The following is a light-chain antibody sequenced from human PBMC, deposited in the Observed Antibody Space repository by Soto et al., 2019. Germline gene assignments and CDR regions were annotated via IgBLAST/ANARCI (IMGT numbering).Light chain of an antibody. J-gene: IGLJ1*01. V-gene: IGLV2-8*01. CDR3: SSYAGTNRV. CDR1: SSDVGAYNY. Sequence: LAQPPSASGSPGQSVTISCTGTSSDVGAYNYVSWYQQHPGKAPKVMIYEVSKRPSGVPDRFSGSKSGNTASLTVSGLQAEDEAEYYCSSYAGTNRVFGTGTKVTVL. CDR2: EVS.